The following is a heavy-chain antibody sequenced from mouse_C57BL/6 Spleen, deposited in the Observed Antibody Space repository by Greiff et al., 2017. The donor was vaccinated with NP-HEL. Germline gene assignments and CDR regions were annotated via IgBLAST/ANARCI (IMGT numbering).Heavy chain of an antibody. V-gene: IGHV1-64*01. CDR2: IHPTSGRT. CDR3: ARSLNWYFDL. Sequence: QVQLQQPGAELVKPGASVKLSCKVSGYTFTSYWMHWVKQRPGQGLEWIGKIHPTSGRTNYNEKLKSKAKLTVDKSSSTAYMQLSSLTSEYSAISYCARSLNWYFDLWGTGTSVTFSS. J-gene: IGHJ1*03. CDR1: GYTFTSYW.